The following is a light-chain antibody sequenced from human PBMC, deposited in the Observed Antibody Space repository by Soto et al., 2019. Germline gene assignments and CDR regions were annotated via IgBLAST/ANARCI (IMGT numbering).Light chain of an antibody. CDR2: DVN. J-gene: IGLJ1*01. V-gene: IGLV2-8*01. CDR1: SSDVGGYIF. CDR3: VSFAGGTYV. Sequence: QYVLTQAPSASGSPGQSVTISCTGTSSDVGGYIFVSWYQQHPGKAPKLMIYDVNKRPSGVPDRFSGSKSGNTASLTVSGLQAEDEADYYCVSFAGGTYVFGTGTKVTVL.